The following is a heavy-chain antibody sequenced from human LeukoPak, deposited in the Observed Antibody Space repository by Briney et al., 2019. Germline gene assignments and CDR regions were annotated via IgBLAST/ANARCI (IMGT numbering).Heavy chain of an antibody. D-gene: IGHD6-19*01. J-gene: IGHJ5*02. CDR2: IYTSGST. CDR1: GGSISSASYY. CDR3: AREERGVAVAGMLLPTYNWFDP. V-gene: IGHV4-61*02. Sequence: SETLSLTCTVSGGSISSASYYWSWIRQPAGKGLEWIGRIYTSGSTNYNPSLKSRVTISVDTSKNQFSLNLISVTAADTAVYYCAREERGVAVAGMLLPTYNWFDPWGQGALATVSS.